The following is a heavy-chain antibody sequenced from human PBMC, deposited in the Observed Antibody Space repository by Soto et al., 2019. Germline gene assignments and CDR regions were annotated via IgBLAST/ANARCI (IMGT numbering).Heavy chain of an antibody. Sequence: EVQLVESGGGLVQPGGSLRLSCAASGFTFSSYWMSWVRQAPGKGLEWVANIKQDGSEKYYVDSVKGRFIISRDNAKNSLYLQMNSLRAEDTAVHYCATYYYGSGYSFDYWGQGTLVTVSS. D-gene: IGHD3-10*01. CDR2: IKQDGSEK. CDR3: ATYYYGSGYSFDY. J-gene: IGHJ4*02. V-gene: IGHV3-7*05. CDR1: GFTFSSYW.